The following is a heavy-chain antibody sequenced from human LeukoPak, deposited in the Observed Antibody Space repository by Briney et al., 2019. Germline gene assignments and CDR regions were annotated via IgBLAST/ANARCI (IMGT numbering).Heavy chain of an antibody. CDR1: GFXFSNSW. CDR3: ARQEDLKFDW. CDR2: INQDGSDR. Sequence: PGGSLRLSCAASGFXFSNSWINWVRQAPGQGLEWVANINQDGSDRNYVDSVKGRFTVSRDNAKNSLHLQMNSLRAEDTAVYYCARQEDLKFDWWGQGTLVTVSS. V-gene: IGHV3-7*05. J-gene: IGHJ4*02.